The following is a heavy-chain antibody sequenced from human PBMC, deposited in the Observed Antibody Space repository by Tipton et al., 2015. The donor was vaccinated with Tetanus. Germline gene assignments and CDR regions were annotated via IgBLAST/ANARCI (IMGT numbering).Heavy chain of an antibody. V-gene: IGHV3-33*01. J-gene: IGHJ4*02. CDR2: SWYDGTDQ. CDR1: GFIFSSYG. Sequence: CAASGFIFSSYGIHWVRQAPGKGLEWVAVSWYDGTDQYYADSVKGRFTLSRDNSKNTLYLEMNSLRAEDTALYYCAREAEGSGGSCFSGDFDNWGQGTQVTVSS. CDR3: AREAEGSGGSCFSGDFDN. D-gene: IGHD2-15*01.